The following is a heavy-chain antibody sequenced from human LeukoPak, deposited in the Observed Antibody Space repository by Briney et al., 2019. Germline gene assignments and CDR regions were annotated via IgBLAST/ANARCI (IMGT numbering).Heavy chain of an antibody. CDR3: ARDEDSSSWYGGGFDY. D-gene: IGHD6-13*01. CDR2: ISAYNGNT. Sequence: GASVKVSCKASGYTFTSYGISWVRQAPGQGLEWMGWISAYNGNTNYAQKLQGRVTMTTDTSTSTAYMELRSLRSDDTAVYYCARDEDSSSWYGGGFDYWGQGTLVTVSS. CDR1: GYTFTSYG. J-gene: IGHJ4*02. V-gene: IGHV1-18*01.